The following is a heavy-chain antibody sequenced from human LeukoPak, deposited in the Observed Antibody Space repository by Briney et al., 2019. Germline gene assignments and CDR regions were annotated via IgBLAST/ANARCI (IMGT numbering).Heavy chain of an antibody. Sequence: GGSLRLSCAASGFTFDDYAMHWVRQAPGKGLEWVSGISWNSGSIGYADSVKGRFTISRDNAKNSLYLQMNSLRAEDTALYYCAKDRFPGHSGSYHNWFDPWGQGTLVTVSS. CDR3: AKDRFPGHSGSYHNWFDP. J-gene: IGHJ5*02. V-gene: IGHV3-9*01. CDR1: GFTFDDYA. CDR2: ISWNSGSI. D-gene: IGHD1-26*01.